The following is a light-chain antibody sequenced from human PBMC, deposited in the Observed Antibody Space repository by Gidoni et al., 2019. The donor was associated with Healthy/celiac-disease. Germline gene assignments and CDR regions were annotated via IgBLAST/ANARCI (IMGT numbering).Light chain of an antibody. CDR2: DNN. Sequence: QSVLTQPPSVSAAPGQRVTIPCSGSSSNIGNNYVSWYQQLPGTAPKLLIYDNNKRPSVLPDRFSGSKSGTSATLGITGLQTGDEADYYCGTWDSSLSAGIFGGGTKLSVL. CDR1: SSNIGNNY. J-gene: IGLJ2*01. CDR3: GTWDSSLSAGI. V-gene: IGLV1-51*01.